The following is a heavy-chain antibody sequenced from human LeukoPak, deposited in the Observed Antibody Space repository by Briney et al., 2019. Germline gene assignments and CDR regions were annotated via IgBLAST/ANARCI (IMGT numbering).Heavy chain of an antibody. Sequence: SETLSLTCTVSGGSISSSSYYWGWIRQPPGKGLEWIGSIYYSGSTYYNPSLKSRVTISVDTSKNQFSLKLSSVTAADTAVYFCARRHEWELQFYYWGQGTLVTVSS. CDR2: IYYSGST. CDR1: GGSISSSSYY. V-gene: IGHV4-39*01. D-gene: IGHD1-26*01. J-gene: IGHJ4*02. CDR3: ARRHEWELQFYY.